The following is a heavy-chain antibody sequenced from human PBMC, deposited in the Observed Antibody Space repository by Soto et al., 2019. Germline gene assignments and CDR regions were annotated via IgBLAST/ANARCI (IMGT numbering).Heavy chain of an antibody. Sequence: QLQLQESGSGLVKPSQTLSLTCDVSGDSISSGGYSWNWIRQPPGKGLEWIGYIYHSGGTDYNPSLKSRVTITVDSCNNKFSLKLNSVTAADTAVYYCARDSRSGYYLEYWGQGTLVTVSS. D-gene: IGHD3-22*01. CDR2: IYHSGGT. J-gene: IGHJ4*02. V-gene: IGHV4-30-2*01. CDR3: ARDSRSGYYLEY. CDR1: GDSISSGGYS.